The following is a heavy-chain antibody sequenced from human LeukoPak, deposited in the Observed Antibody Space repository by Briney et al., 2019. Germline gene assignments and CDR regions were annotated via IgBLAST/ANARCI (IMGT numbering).Heavy chain of an antibody. D-gene: IGHD6-13*01. CDR1: GFTFSSYS. CDR2: ISSSSGSYI. V-gene: IGHV3-21*04. J-gene: IGHJ4*02. CDR3: ARGYSSSWPDDS. Sequence: GGSLRLSCAASGFTFSSYSMNWVRQAPGKGLEWVSCISSSSGSYIYYADSVKGRFTISRDNAKNSLYLQMNSLRAEDTAVYYCARGYSSSWPDDSWGQGTLVTVSS.